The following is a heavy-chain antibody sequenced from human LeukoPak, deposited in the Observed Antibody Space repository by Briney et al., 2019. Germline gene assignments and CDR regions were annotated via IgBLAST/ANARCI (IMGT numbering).Heavy chain of an antibody. Sequence: ASVKVSCKASGYTFTSYDINWVRQATGQGLEWMGWMNPNSGNTGYAQKFQGRVTMTRNTSISTAHMELSSLRSEDTAVYYCARGDRQAGGSYGNWGQGTLVTVSS. V-gene: IGHV1-8*01. CDR1: GYTFTSYD. D-gene: IGHD1-26*01. CDR2: MNPNSGNT. CDR3: ARGDRQAGGSYGN. J-gene: IGHJ4*02.